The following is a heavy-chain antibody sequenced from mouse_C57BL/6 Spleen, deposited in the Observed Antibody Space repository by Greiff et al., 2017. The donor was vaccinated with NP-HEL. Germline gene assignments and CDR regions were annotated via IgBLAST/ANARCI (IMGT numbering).Heavy chain of an antibody. CDR3: APAGDDYDVGFAY. Sequence: QVQLQQPGAELVRPGSSVKLSCKASGYTFTSYWMDWVKQRPGQGLEWIGNIYPSDSETHYNQKFKDKATLTVDKSSSTAYMQLSSLTSEDSAVYYCAPAGDDYDVGFAYWGQGTLVTVSA. CDR2: IYPSDSET. V-gene: IGHV1-61*01. CDR1: GYTFTSYW. J-gene: IGHJ3*01. D-gene: IGHD2-4*01.